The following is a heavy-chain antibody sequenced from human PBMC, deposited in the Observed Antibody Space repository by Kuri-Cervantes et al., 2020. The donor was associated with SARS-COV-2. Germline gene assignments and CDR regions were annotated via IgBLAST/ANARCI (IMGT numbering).Heavy chain of an antibody. J-gene: IGHJ3*02. Sequence: GGSLRLSCAASGFTVSSNYMSWVRQAPGKGLEWVSVIYSGGSTYYADSVKGRFTISRDNSKNTLYLQMNSLRAEDTAAYYCAKDRNYGDYEVDAFDIWGQGTMVTVSS. CDR3: AKDRNYGDYEVDAFDI. D-gene: IGHD4-17*01. V-gene: IGHV3-53*01. CDR2: IYSGGST. CDR1: GFTVSSNY.